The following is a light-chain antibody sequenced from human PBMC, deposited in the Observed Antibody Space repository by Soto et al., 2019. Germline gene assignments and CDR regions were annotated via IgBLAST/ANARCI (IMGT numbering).Light chain of an antibody. J-gene: IGKJ5*01. V-gene: IGKV3-20*01. CDR2: GAS. CDR3: QLYGSSIT. CDR1: QSVGSTY. Sequence: EIVSTQSPGTLSLSPGERATLSCRASQSVGSTYLAWYQQKPGQTPRLLIYGASSRATGIPDRFSGSGSGTDFTLTISRLEPEDFAVYYCQLYGSSITFGQGTRLEIK.